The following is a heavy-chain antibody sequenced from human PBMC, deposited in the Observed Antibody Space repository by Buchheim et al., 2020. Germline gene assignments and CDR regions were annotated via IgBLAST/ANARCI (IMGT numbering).Heavy chain of an antibody. CDR1: GFTFSNYE. Sequence: EVQLVESGGGLVQPGGSLRLSCVASGFTFSNYEMIWVRQSPGKGLEWVSYISSSSDTIYYADSVKGRFPISRDNAKNSLYLQMNSLGVEDTAVYYCARGGSSWHFDYWGQGTL. CDR3: ARGGSSWHFDY. D-gene: IGHD6-13*01. V-gene: IGHV3-48*03. CDR2: ISSSSDTI. J-gene: IGHJ4*02.